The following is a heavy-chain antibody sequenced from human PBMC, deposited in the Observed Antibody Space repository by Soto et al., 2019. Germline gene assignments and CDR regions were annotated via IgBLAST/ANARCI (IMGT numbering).Heavy chain of an antibody. CDR1: GFTFSGSA. D-gene: IGHD3-9*01. CDR3: TVLTGYPPYYYYGMDV. J-gene: IGHJ6*02. CDR2: IRSKANSYAT. V-gene: IGHV3-73*01. Sequence: GGSLRLSCAASGFTFSGSAMHWVRQASGKGLEWVGRIRSKANSYATAYAASVKGRFTISRDDSKNTAYLQMNSLKTEDTAVYYCTVLTGYPPYYYYGMDVWGQGTTVTVSS.